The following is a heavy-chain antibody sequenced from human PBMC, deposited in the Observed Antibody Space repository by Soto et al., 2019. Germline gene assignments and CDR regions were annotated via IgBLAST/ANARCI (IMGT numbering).Heavy chain of an antibody. CDR2: ISYDGSNK. CDR1: GFTFSSYA. Sequence: PGGSLRLSCAASGFTFSSYAMHWVRQAPGKGLEWVAVISYDGSNKYYADSVKGRFTISRDNSKNTLYLQMNSLRAEDTAVYYCAKEFRASGSYYNPWFAPWGQGTLVTV. J-gene: IGHJ5*02. CDR3: AKEFRASGSYYNPWFAP. V-gene: IGHV3-30-3*01. D-gene: IGHD3-10*01.